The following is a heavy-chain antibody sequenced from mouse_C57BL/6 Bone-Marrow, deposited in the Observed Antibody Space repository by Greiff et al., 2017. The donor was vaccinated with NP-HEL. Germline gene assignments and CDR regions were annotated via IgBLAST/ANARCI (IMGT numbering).Heavy chain of an antibody. V-gene: IGHV5-6*01. CDR3: ASLIPYAMDY. CDR1: GFTFSSYG. Sequence: EVQRVESGGDLVKPGGSLKLSCAASGFTFSSYGMSWVRQTPDKRLEWVATISSGGSYTYYPDSVKGRFTISRDNAKNTLYLQMSSLKSEDTAMYYCASLIPYAMDYWGQGTSVTVSS. CDR2: ISSGGSYT. J-gene: IGHJ4*01.